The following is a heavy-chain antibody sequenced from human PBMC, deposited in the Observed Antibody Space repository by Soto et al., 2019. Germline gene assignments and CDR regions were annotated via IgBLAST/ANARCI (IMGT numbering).Heavy chain of an antibody. J-gene: IGHJ5*02. Sequence: GGSLILSCAASGFTFSSYSMHWVRQAPGKGLEWVAVISYDGSNKYYADSVKGRFTISRDNSKNTLYLQMNSLRAEDTAVYYCASTGIAASWGQGTLVTVSS. D-gene: IGHD6-13*01. CDR2: ISYDGSNK. CDR3: ASTGIAAS. CDR1: GFTFSSYS. V-gene: IGHV3-30-3*01.